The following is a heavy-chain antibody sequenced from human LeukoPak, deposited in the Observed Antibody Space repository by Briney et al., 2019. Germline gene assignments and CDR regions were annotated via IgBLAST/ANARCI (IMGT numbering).Heavy chain of an antibody. D-gene: IGHD1-7*01. J-gene: IGHJ4*02. V-gene: IGHV4-4*07. CDR2: IYTSGST. CDR3: ALTGITGTSRFDY. Sequence: SETLSLTCIVSVGSISSYYWSWIRQPAGKGVEWIGRIYTSGSTNYNPSLKSRVTISVDKSKHQFSLKLSSVTAADTAVYYCALTGITGTSRFDYWGQGTLVTVSS. CDR1: VGSISSYY.